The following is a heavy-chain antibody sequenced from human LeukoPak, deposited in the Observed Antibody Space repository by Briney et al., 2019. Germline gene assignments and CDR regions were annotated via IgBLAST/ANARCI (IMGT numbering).Heavy chain of an antibody. CDR2: IYTSGST. Sequence: SETLSLTCTVSGGSISSYYWSWIRQPPGKGLEWIGYIYTSGSTNYNPSLKSRVTISVVTSKNQFSLKLSSVTAADTAVYYCARRQVGGNGIGWFDPWGQGTLVTVSS. V-gene: IGHV4-4*09. CDR3: ARRQVGGNGIGWFDP. D-gene: IGHD4-23*01. J-gene: IGHJ5*02. CDR1: GGSISSYY.